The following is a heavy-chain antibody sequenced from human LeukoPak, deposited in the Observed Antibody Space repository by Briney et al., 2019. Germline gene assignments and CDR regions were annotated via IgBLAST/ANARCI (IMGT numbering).Heavy chain of an antibody. V-gene: IGHV3-7*03. CDR1: GFTFGTFW. CDR3: ARLHSDGSGYPLDY. J-gene: IGHJ4*02. Sequence: HAGGSLRLSCVASGFTFGTFWMTWVRQPPGKGLEWVANIKQDGSEKYYVDSVRSRFTISRDNPRNSVYLQMNSLRAEDTAVYYCARLHSDGSGYPLDYWGLGTLVTVSS. D-gene: IGHD5-12*01. CDR2: IKQDGSEK.